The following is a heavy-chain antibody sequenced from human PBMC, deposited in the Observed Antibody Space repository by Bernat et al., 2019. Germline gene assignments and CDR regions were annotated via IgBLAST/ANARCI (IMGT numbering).Heavy chain of an antibody. CDR3: ASQSYSSSWPYYFDY. V-gene: IGHV4-39*01. CDR2: IYYSGST. Sequence: QLQLQESGPGLVKPSETLSLTCTVSGGSISSSSYYWGWIRQPPGKGLEWIGSIYYSGSTYYNPSLKSRVTISVDTSKNQFSLKLSSVTAADTAVYYCASQSYSSSWPYYFDYWGQGTLVTVSS. CDR1: GGSISSSSYY. D-gene: IGHD6-13*01. J-gene: IGHJ4*02.